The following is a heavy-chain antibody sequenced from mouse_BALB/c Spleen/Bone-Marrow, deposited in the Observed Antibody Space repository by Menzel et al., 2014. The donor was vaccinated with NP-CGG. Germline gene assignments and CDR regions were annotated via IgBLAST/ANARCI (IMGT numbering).Heavy chain of an antibody. D-gene: IGHD5-1-1*01. Sequence: EVQLHQSGPELVKPGASVKMSCKASGYTFTSYVMHWVKQKPGQGLEWIGYINPYNDGTKYNEKFKGKATLTSDKSSSTAYMELSSLTSEDSAVYYCARWRYPYAMDYWGQGTSVTVSS. CDR1: GYTFTSYV. V-gene: IGHV1-14*01. CDR3: ARWRYPYAMDY. J-gene: IGHJ4*01. CDR2: INPYNDGT.